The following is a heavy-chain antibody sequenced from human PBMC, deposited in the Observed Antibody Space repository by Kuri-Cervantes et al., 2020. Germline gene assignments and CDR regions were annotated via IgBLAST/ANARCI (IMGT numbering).Heavy chain of an antibody. D-gene: IGHD6-19*01. CDR1: GYTFTTYD. J-gene: IGHJ5*02. V-gene: IGHV1-8*01. Sequence: ASVKVSCKASGYTFTTYDINWVRQATGQGLEWMGYMNPNTGNTGYAQKFQGRVTMTRDTSISTAYMELSSLRSEDTAVYYCARSPPGIAVNLYNWFDPWGQGTLVTVSS. CDR3: ARSPPGIAVNLYNWFDP. CDR2: MNPNTGNT.